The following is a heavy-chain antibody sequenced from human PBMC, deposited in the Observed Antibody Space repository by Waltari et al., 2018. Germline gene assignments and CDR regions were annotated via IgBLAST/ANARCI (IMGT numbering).Heavy chain of an antibody. Sequence: QVQLQQWGAGLLKPSETLSLTCAVYGGSFSGYYWSWIRQPPGKGLEWIGEINHSGSTNYNPSLKSRVTISVDTSKNQFSLKLSSVTAADTAVYYCARPRYDFWSGPHGFAFDIWGQGTMVTVSS. CDR1: GGSFSGYY. D-gene: IGHD3-3*01. CDR3: ARPRYDFWSGPHGFAFDI. CDR2: INHSGST. V-gene: IGHV4-34*01. J-gene: IGHJ3*02.